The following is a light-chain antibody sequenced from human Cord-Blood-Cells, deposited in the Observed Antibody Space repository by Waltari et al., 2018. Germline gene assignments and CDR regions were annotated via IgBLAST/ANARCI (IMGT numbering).Light chain of an antibody. V-gene: IGKV1-5*03. CDR3: QQYNSDST. CDR1: PSLSSW. CDR2: KES. Sequence: DIPMTQYPSPLSASVGDRVTTTCRASPSLSSWLAWYQQKPGKAPTLLMDKESSLESGVTSSFSGSGSGTEFTLTISSLKHDDFATYYCQQYNSDSTFGQGTKVEI. J-gene: IGKJ1*01.